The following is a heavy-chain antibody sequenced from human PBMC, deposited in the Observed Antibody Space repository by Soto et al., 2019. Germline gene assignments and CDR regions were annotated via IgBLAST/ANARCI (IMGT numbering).Heavy chain of an antibody. V-gene: IGHV3-23*01. Sequence: GGSLRLSCATSGFNFNNYAMSWVRQAPGERLEWVSFISSSGGTTYYADSVKGRFTISRDNSRNTVFLQMNTLGAEDTAIYYCATLMTVTGPGWGRASEYWGQGTRVTAPQ. J-gene: IGHJ4*02. CDR1: GFNFNNYA. CDR2: ISSSGGTT. CDR3: ATLMTVTGPGWGRASEY. D-gene: IGHD6-19*01.